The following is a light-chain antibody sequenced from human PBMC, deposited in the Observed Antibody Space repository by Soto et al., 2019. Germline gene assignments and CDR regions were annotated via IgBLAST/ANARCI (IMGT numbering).Light chain of an antibody. CDR2: DVS. V-gene: IGLV2-14*01. J-gene: IGLJ2*01. CDR3: SSYTSSSTLVV. CDR1: SSDVGGYSF. Sequence: QSVLTQPASVSGSPGQSITISCTGTSSDVGGYSFVSWYQQHPGKAPKLMIYDVSNRPSGVSNRFSGSKSGNTASLTIFGLQAEDEADYYCSSYTSSSTLVVFGGGTKLTVL.